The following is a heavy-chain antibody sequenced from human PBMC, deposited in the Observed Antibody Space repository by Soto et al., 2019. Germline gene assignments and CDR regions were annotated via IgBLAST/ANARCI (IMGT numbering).Heavy chain of an antibody. CDR2: ISSSSSYI. D-gene: IGHD3-9*01. Sequence: PGGSLRLSCAASGFTFSSYSMNWVRQAPGKGLEWVSSISSSSSYIYYADSVKGRFTISRDNAKNSLYLQMNSLRAEDTAVYYCAREGNYDILTGYYAQGAYYYGMDVWGQGTTVTVSS. J-gene: IGHJ6*02. CDR1: GFTFSSYS. V-gene: IGHV3-21*01. CDR3: AREGNYDILTGYYAQGAYYYGMDV.